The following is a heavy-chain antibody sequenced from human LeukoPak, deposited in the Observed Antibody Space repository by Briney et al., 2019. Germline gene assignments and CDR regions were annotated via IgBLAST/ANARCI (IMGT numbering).Heavy chain of an antibody. CDR1: GITLSTSP. J-gene: IGHJ5*02. D-gene: IGHD3-10*01. Sequence: GSLRLSCAGFGITLSTSPMSWVRQAPGKGLEWIGEINHSGSTNYNPSLKSRVTISVDTSKNQFSLKLSSVTAADTAVYYCARGRRITMVRGVIRPHNWFDPWGQGTLVTVSS. CDR3: ARGRRITMVRGVIRPHNWFDP. CDR2: INHSGST. V-gene: IGHV4-34*01.